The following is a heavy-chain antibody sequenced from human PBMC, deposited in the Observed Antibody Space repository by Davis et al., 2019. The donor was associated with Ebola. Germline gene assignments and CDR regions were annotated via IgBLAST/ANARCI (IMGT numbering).Heavy chain of an antibody. CDR2: INHRGST. J-gene: IGHJ6*02. Sequence: SETLSLTCAVYGGSFSGYYWSWIRQPPGTGLEWIGEINHRGSTNYNPSLKSRVTISVDTSKNQFSLKLSSVTAADTAVYYCARGIEKYYYGSGLGVWGQGTTVTVSS. V-gene: IGHV4-34*01. CDR1: GGSFSGYY. D-gene: IGHD3-10*01. CDR3: ARGIEKYYYGSGLGV.